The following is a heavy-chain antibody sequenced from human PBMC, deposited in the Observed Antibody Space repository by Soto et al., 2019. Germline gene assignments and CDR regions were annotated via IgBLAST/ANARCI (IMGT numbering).Heavy chain of an antibody. CDR3: ARFNRRIAAAGLDY. Sequence: VASVKVSCKASGYTFTSYGISWVRQAPGQGLEWMGWISAYNGNANYAQKLQGRVTMTTDTSTSTAYMELRSLRSNDTAVYYCARFNRRIAAAGLDYWGQGTLVTVSS. CDR2: ISAYNGNA. CDR1: GYTFTSYG. V-gene: IGHV1-18*01. D-gene: IGHD6-13*01. J-gene: IGHJ4*02.